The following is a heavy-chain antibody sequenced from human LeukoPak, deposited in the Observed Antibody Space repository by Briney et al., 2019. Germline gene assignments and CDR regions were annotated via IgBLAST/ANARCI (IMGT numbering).Heavy chain of an antibody. CDR1: GGSISSYY. D-gene: IGHD3-9*01. CDR3: ARGGYYDILTGYYAWYLDY. Sequence: SETLSLTCTVSGGSISSYYWSWIRQPPGKGLEWIGYIYYSGSTNYNPSLKSRVTISVDTSKNQFSLKLSSVTAADTAVYYCARGGYYDILTGYYAWYLDYWGQGTLVTVSS. CDR2: IYYSGST. J-gene: IGHJ4*02. V-gene: IGHV4-59*08.